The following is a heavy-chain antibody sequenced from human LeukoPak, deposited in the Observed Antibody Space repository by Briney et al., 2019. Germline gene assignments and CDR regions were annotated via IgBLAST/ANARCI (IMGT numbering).Heavy chain of an antibody. D-gene: IGHD5-12*01. CDR2: MNPNTGNT. CDR3: AGGWEPYDYWFDP. Sequence: ASVKVSCKASGYTFIDYYMHWVRQAPGQGLEWMGWMNPNTGNTDYAQKFQGRVTMTRDTSISTAYMELSGLRSDDTAIYYCAGGWEPYDYWFDPWGQGTLVTVSS. V-gene: IGHV1-8*02. CDR1: GYTFIDYY. J-gene: IGHJ5*02.